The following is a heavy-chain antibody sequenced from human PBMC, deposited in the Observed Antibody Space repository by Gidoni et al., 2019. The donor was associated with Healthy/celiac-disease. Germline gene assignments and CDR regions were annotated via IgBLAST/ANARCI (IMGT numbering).Heavy chain of an antibody. CDR2: ISGSGGSK. CDR3: EKVEWELWLLQKY. Sequence: EVQLLESGGGLLQPGGSLSLSCAASGSPFSSYAMSWFRQAPGRGLEGVSAISGSGGSKYYADSVKGRFTISRDNSKNKLYLKMNSLRTEDTAVYYCEKVEWELWLLQKYWGQGTLVTVSS. J-gene: IGHJ4*02. CDR1: GSPFSSYA. D-gene: IGHD1-26*01. V-gene: IGHV3-23*01.